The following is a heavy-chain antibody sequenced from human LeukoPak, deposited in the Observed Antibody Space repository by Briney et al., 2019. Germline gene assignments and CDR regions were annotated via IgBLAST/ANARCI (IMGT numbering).Heavy chain of an antibody. V-gene: IGHV4-39*01. CDR1: GGSISSSSYY. Sequence: SETLSLTCTVSGGSISSSSYYWGWIRQPPGKGLEWIGSIYYSGSTYYNPSLKSRVTISVDTSKNQFSLKLSSMTAADTAVYYCARHLYTNWFDPWGQGTLVTVSS. D-gene: IGHD2-2*02. J-gene: IGHJ5*02. CDR3: ARHLYTNWFDP. CDR2: IYYSGST.